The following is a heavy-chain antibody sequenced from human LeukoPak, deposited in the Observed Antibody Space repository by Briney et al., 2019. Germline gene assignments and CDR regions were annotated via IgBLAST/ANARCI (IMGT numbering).Heavy chain of an antibody. CDR3: ARDAYYDFWSGYPRYFDY. CDR2: IKQDGSEE. CDR1: GLTFSNYW. V-gene: IGHV3-7*01. D-gene: IGHD3-3*01. J-gene: IGHJ4*02. Sequence: PGGSLRLSCVVSGLTFSNYWMTWVRQAPGKGLEWVANIKQDGSEEYYVDSVKGRFTTSTDNAKNSLYLQMNSLRAEDTAVYYCARDAYYDFWSGYPRYFDYWGQGTLVTVSS.